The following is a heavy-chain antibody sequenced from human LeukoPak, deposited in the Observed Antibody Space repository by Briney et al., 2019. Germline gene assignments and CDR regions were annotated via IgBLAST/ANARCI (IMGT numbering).Heavy chain of an antibody. Sequence: ASVKLSCKVSGGTFSSYAISWVRQAPGQGLEWMGRIIPILGIANYAQKFQGRVTITADKSTSTAYMELSSLRSEDTAVYYCAKGIAVAGYFDYWGQGTLVTVSS. CDR2: IIPILGIA. CDR1: GGTFSSYA. J-gene: IGHJ4*02. D-gene: IGHD6-19*01. CDR3: AKGIAVAGYFDY. V-gene: IGHV1-69*04.